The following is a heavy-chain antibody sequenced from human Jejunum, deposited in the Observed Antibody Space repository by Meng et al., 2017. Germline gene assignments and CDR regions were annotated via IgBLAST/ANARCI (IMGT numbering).Heavy chain of an antibody. J-gene: IGHJ4*02. CDR2: IYWDDDK. Sequence: QITLKESGPTLVKPTQTLTLTCTSSGFSLSTSGVGVGWIRQPPGKALEWLAIIYWDDDKRYSPSLKSRLTITKDTSKNQVVPTMTNMDPVDTATYYCARRTDYYDTSGYYEWGQGTLVTVSS. CDR3: ARRTDYYDTSGYYE. V-gene: IGHV2-5*02. D-gene: IGHD3-22*01. CDR1: GFSLSTSGVG.